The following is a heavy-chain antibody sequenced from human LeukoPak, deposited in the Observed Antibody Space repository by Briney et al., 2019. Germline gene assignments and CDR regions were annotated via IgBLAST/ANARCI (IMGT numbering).Heavy chain of an antibody. D-gene: IGHD3-3*01. V-gene: IGHV4-34*01. CDR2: INHSGST. CDR1: GGSFSGYY. Sequence: SETLSLTCAVYGGSFSGYYWSWFRQPPGKGLEWIGEINHSGSTNYNPSLKSRVTISVDTSKNQFSLKLSSVTAADTAVYYCARGRLRFLEWLPYYFDYWGQGTLVTVSS. J-gene: IGHJ4*02. CDR3: ARGRLRFLEWLPYYFDY.